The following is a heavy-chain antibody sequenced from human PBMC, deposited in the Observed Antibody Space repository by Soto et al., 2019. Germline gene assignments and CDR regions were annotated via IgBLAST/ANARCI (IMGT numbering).Heavy chain of an antibody. CDR3: ARCQRDDFWSGYYTRAFDI. CDR2: INPSGGST. CDR1: GYTFTSYY. D-gene: IGHD3-3*01. V-gene: IGHV1-46*01. J-gene: IGHJ3*02. Sequence: ASVKVSCKASGYTFTSYYMHWVRQAPGQGLEWMGIINPSGGSTSYAQKFQGRVTMTRDTSTSTVYMELSSLRSEDTAVYYCARCQRDDFWSGYYTRAFDIWGQGTMVTV.